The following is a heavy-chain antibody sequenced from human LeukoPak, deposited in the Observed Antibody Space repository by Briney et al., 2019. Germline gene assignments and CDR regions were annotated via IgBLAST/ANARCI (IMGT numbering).Heavy chain of an antibody. CDR3: ARHGPRGSYDHNWFDP. D-gene: IGHD3-3*01. J-gene: IGHJ5*02. CDR1: GGTFSSYA. Sequence: SVKVSCKASGGTFSSYAISWVRQAPGQGLEWMGGIIPIFGTANYAQKFQGRVTITADESTSTAYMELSSLRSEDTAVYYCARHGPRGSYDHNWFDPWGQGTLVTVSS. CDR2: IIPIFGTA. V-gene: IGHV1-69*13.